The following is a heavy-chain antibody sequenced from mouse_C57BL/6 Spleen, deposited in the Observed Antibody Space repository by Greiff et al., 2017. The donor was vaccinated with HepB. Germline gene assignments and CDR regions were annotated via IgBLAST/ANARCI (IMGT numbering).Heavy chain of an antibody. Sequence: EVQRVESEGGLVQPGSSMKLSCTASGFTFSDYYMAWVRQVPEKGLEWVANINYDGSSTYYLDSLKSRFIISRDNAKNILYLQMSSLKSEDTATYYCARDYYGRDWYFDVWGTGTTVTVSS. D-gene: IGHD1-1*01. V-gene: IGHV5-16*01. J-gene: IGHJ1*03. CDR2: INYDGSST. CDR3: ARDYYGRDWYFDV. CDR1: GFTFSDYY.